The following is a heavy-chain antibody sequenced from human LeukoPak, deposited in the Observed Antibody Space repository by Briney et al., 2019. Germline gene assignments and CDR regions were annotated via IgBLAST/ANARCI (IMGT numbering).Heavy chain of an antibody. CDR1: SFSISSGHY. CDR3: ARDVDRFDY. J-gene: IGHJ4*02. V-gene: IGHV4-38-2*02. Sequence: PSETLSLTCSVSSFSISSGHYWGWIRQPPGKGLEWIGSIYHSGPTYYNPSLESRVTISVDTSKNHFSLTLTSVTAADTAVYYCARDVDRFDYWGQGTLVTVSS. D-gene: IGHD2-21*01. CDR2: IYHSGPT.